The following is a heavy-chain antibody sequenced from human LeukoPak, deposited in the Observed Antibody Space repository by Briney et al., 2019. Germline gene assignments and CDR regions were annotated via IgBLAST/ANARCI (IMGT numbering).Heavy chain of an antibody. CDR1: GGSFSDYY. V-gene: IGHV4-34*01. D-gene: IGHD2-2*01. CDR3: ARGRLFLPRPATAMGAFDI. J-gene: IGHJ3*02. Sequence: PSETLSLTCAVYGGSFSDYYWSWIRQPPGKGLEWIGEINHSGSTNYNPSLKSRVTISVDTSKNQFSLKLSSVTAADTAVYYCARGRLFLPRPATAMGAFDIWGQGTIVTASS. CDR2: INHSGST.